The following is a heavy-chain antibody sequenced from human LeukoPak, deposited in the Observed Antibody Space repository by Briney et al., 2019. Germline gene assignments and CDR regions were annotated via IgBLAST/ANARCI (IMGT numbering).Heavy chain of an antibody. D-gene: IGHD5-18*01. CDR2: GYHTGHI. CDR3: ARDRGGGRGYSEGLDY. CDR1: GGSVSSDSYY. J-gene: IGHJ4*02. V-gene: IGHV4-61*01. Sequence: SETLSLTCTVSGGSVSSDSYYWSWIRQPPGKSLEWIGRGYHTGHINYNPPLRSRVTISVDTSRNQFSLDLTSVSAADTAVYYCARDRGGGRGYSEGLDYWGQGALVTVSS.